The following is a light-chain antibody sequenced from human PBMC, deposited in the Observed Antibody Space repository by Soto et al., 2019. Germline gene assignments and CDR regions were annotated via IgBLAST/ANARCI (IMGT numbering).Light chain of an antibody. CDR1: SGHSSYA. J-gene: IGLJ3*02. V-gene: IGLV4-69*01. Sequence: QLVLTQSPSASASLGASVKLTCTLSSGHSSYAIAWHQQQPEQGPRCLMKLNSDGSHSKGDGIPDRFSGSSSGAERYLTISRLQSEDDADYYCHTWGTGLWVFGGGTKVTVL. CDR3: HTWGTGLWV. CDR2: LNSDGSH.